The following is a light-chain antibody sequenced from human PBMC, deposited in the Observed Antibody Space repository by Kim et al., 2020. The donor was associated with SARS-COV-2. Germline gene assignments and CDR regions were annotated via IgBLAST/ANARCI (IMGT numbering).Light chain of an antibody. CDR3: QQVKSYPLT. J-gene: IGKJ4*01. V-gene: IGKV1-9*01. CDR1: QGISNY. CDR2: ATS. Sequence: DIQLTQSPTFLSASVGDRVTITYRASQGISNYLAWYQERPGKAPNLLVYATSTLQSGVPSRFSGSGSGTEYILTISSLQPEDFATYYCQQVKSYPLTFGGGTKVDIK.